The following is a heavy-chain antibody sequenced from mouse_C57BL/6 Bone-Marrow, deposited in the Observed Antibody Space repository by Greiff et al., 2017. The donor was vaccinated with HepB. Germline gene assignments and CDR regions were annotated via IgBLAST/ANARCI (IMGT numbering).Heavy chain of an antibody. D-gene: IGHD1-1*01. J-gene: IGHJ1*03. CDR1: GFTFSSYA. CDR2: ISDAGSYT. V-gene: IGHV5-4*03. CDR3: ARAAYGSSYRWHFDV. Sequence: EVKLMESGGGLVKPGGSLKLSCAASGFTFSSYAMSWVRQTPENRLEWVATISDAGSYTSYPDNVKGRFTISRDNAKNNLYLQMSHLKSEDTAMYYCARAAYGSSYRWHFDVWGTGTTVTGSS.